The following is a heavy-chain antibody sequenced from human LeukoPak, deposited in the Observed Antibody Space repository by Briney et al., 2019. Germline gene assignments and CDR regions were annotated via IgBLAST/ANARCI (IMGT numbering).Heavy chain of an antibody. CDR3: ARSRGRDYYDSSEPLWY. CDR2: ISAYNGNT. V-gene: IGHV1-18*01. J-gene: IGHJ4*02. Sequence: ASVKVSCKASGYTFTSYGISWVRQAPGQGLEWMGWISAYNGNTHYAQKLQGRVTMTTDTSTSTAYMELRSLRSDDTAVYYCARSRGRDYYDSSEPLWYWGQGTLVTVSS. CDR1: GYTFTSYG. D-gene: IGHD3-22*01.